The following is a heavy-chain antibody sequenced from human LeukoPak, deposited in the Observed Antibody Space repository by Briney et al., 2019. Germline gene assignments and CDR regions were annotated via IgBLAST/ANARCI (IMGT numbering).Heavy chain of an antibody. CDR1: GGSISSYY. D-gene: IGHD7-27*01. V-gene: IGHV4-4*09. Sequence: SETLSLTCTVSGGSISSYYWSWIRQPPGKGLERIGYIYTSGSTNNNPSLKSRVTISVDKSKNQYSLKLSSVTAADTAVYYCARSSTGDLYFDNWGQGTLVTVSS. J-gene: IGHJ4*02. CDR2: IYTSGST. CDR3: ARSSTGDLYFDN.